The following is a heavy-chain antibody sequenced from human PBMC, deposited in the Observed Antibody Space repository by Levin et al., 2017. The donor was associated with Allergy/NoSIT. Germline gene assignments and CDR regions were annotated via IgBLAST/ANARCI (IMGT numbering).Heavy chain of an antibody. CDR3: ARGVGATGHAFDI. Sequence: PGGSLRLSCKGSGYSFTSYWIGWVRQMPGKGLEWMGIIYPGDSDTRYSPSFQGQVTISADKSISTAYLQWSSLKASDTAMYYCARGVGATGHAFDIWGQGTMVTVSS. CDR2: IYPGDSDT. J-gene: IGHJ3*02. D-gene: IGHD1-26*01. V-gene: IGHV5-51*01. CDR1: GYSFTSYW.